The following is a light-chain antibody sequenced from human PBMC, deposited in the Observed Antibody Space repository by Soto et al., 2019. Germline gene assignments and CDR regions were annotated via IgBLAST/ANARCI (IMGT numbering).Light chain of an antibody. CDR1: PTVSRIN. J-gene: IGKJ1*01. Sequence: EIVLTQSPATLSLSPGERATLSCKASPTVSRINLSWFRQQPRPAPGPLLLIAATSTLGIPVTSSGSGSGTEFKPTLTILQSEDFALDTCQQYKTWRRTFGQGTKVDIK. CDR2: IAA. CDR3: QQYKTWRRT. V-gene: IGKV3D-7*01.